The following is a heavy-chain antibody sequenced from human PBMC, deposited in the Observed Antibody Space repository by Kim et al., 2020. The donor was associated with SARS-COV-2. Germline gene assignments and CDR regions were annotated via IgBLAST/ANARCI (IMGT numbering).Heavy chain of an antibody. J-gene: IGHJ4*02. Sequence: GGSLRLSCAASGFTFSSYAMGWVRQGPGKGLEWVSSITSSGAGTFYADSVKGHFTISRDTSKNTLYLQMNSLRAEDTAVYYCAKISSVVSPVYFDDWGQGTLVTVSS. CDR3: AKISSVVSPVYFDD. D-gene: IGHD2-15*01. V-gene: IGHV3-23*01. CDR2: ITSSGAGT. CDR1: GFTFSSYA.